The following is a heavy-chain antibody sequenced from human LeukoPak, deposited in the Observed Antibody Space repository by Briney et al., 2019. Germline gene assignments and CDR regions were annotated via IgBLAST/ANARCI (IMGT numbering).Heavy chain of an antibody. V-gene: IGHV3-48*03. CDR1: GFTFSSYE. CDR3: ARGLTMVRGALRWFDP. Sequence: GGSLRLSCAASGFTFSSYEMNWVRQAPGKGLEWVSYISSSGSTIYYADSVKGRFTISRDNAKNSLYQQMNSLRAEDTAVYYCARGLTMVRGALRWFDPWGQGTLVTVSS. D-gene: IGHD3-10*01. J-gene: IGHJ5*02. CDR2: ISSSGSTI.